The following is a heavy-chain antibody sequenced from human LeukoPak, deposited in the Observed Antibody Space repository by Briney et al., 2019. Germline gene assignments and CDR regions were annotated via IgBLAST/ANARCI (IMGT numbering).Heavy chain of an antibody. CDR3: ARDMDSGSPYDY. Sequence: GGSLRLSCAASGFTFSSYSMNWVRQAPGKGLEWVSSISSSSSYIYYADSVKGRLTISRDNAKNSLYLQMNSLRAEDTAVYYCARDMDSGSPYDYWGQGTLVTVSS. V-gene: IGHV3-21*01. CDR2: ISSSSSYI. J-gene: IGHJ4*02. D-gene: IGHD1-1*01. CDR1: GFTFSSYS.